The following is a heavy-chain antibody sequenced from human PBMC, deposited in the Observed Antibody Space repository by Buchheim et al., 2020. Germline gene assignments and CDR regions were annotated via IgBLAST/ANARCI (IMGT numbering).Heavy chain of an antibody. CDR1: GFTFSDFW. CDR2: INQRGTEK. J-gene: IGHJ4*02. CDR3: ARDGVAEGLYFDY. D-gene: IGHD2-15*01. Sequence: EVQLVESGGGLVQPGGSLRLSCAASGFTFSDFWMNWVRQAPGKGLEWVASINQRGTEKYYVDSVKDRFTVSRDNGKNSLYLQMNNLRAEDTAVYYCARDGVAEGLYFDYWGQGTL. V-gene: IGHV3-7*01.